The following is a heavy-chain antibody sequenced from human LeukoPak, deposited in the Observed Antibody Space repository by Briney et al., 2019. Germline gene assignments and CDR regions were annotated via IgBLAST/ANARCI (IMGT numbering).Heavy chain of an antibody. J-gene: IGHJ4*02. CDR1: GGSISSYY. CDR3: AGFTYYYDSSGYYYVKESGDY. D-gene: IGHD3-22*01. Sequence: PSETLSLTCTVSGGSISSYYWSWIRQPPGKGLEWIGYIYYGGSTNYNPSLKSRVTISVDTSKNQFSLKLSSVTAADTAVYYCAGFTYYYDSSGYYYVKESGDYWGQGTLVTVSS. CDR2: IYYGGST. V-gene: IGHV4-59*01.